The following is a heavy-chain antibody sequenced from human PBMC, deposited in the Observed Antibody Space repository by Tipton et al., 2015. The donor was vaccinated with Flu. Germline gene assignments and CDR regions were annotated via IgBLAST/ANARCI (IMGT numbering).Heavy chain of an antibody. V-gene: IGHV4-38-2*01. J-gene: IGHJ5*02. CDR3: AKHLGRGYYHNSGRRWFDP. Sequence: GLVKPSETLSLTCAVSGYSIGSRYYWAWIRQPPGQGLEWIGNIHRTGSTYYSPSLRSRATISVDTSKNQFSLKLSSVTAADTAVYYCAKHLGRGYYHNSGRRWFDPWGQGMLVTVSS. CDR1: GYSIGSRYY. D-gene: IGHD3-22*01. CDR2: IHRTGST.